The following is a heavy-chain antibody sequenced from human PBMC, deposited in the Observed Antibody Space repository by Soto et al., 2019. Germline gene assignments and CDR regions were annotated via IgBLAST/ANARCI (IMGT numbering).Heavy chain of an antibody. CDR1: GGSISSGDYY. V-gene: IGHV4-30-4*01. D-gene: IGHD3-22*01. Sequence: SETLSLTCTVSGGSISSGDYYWSWIRQPPGKGLEWIGYIYYSGSTYYNPSLKSRVTISVDTSKNQFSLKLSSVTAADTAVYYCARGDSSGYYYGYPGAFDIWGQGXMVTVSS. J-gene: IGHJ3*02. CDR2: IYYSGST. CDR3: ARGDSSGYYYGYPGAFDI.